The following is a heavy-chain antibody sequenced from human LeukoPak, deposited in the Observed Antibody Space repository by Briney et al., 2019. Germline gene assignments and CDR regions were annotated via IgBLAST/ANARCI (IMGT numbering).Heavy chain of an antibody. J-gene: IGHJ4*02. CDR2: ISYDGSNK. D-gene: IGHD4-11*01. CDR3: AKAKSYYSNYDY. V-gene: IGHV3-30-3*01. CDR1: GFTFSSYA. Sequence: PGGSLRLSCAASGFTFSSYAMHWVRQAPGKGLEWVAVISYDGSNKYYADSVKGRFTISRDNSKNTLYLQMNSLRAEDTAVYYCAKAKSYYSNYDYWGQGTLVTVSS.